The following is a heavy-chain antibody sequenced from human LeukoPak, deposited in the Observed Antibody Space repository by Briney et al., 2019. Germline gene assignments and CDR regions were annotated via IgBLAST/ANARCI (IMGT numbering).Heavy chain of an antibody. CDR1: GYRFTSYW. V-gene: IGHV5-51*01. CDR2: IYPSDSDT. Sequence: GESLKISCKGSGYRFTSYWIGWVRQMPGKGLEWMGVIYPSDSDTRYSPSFQGQVSISADKSISAAYLQWSSLKASDTAMYYCARRTEESGGWSTLGYWGQGTLVTVSS. D-gene: IGHD6-19*01. J-gene: IGHJ4*02. CDR3: ARRTEESGGWSTLGY.